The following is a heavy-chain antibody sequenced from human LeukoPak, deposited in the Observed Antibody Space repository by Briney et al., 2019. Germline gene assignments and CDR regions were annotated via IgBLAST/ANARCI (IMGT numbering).Heavy chain of an antibody. V-gene: IGHV1-69*01. J-gene: IGHJ4*02. CDR2: IIPVFVTA. CDR3: ARRSRFFGD. CDR1: GGTFSSYA. Sequence: GSSVKVSCKASGGTFSSYAISWVRQPPGQGLEWMGGIIPVFVTANYAQKFQGRVTITADESTSTAYRELSSLRSEDTAGYYCARRSRFFGDWGQGTMVTVSS.